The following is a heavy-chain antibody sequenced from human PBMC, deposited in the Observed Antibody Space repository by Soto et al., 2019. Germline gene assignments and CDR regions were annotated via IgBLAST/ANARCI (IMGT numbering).Heavy chain of an antibody. CDR3: AREEIAAAGIIGMDV. V-gene: IGHV1-2*04. Sequence: GASVKVSCRASGYTFTGYYMHWVRQAPGQGLEWLGWINPNSGGTNYAQKFQGWVTMTRDTSISTAYRERSRLRSDDTAVYYCAREEIAAAGIIGMDVWVQGTTVTV. CDR2: INPNSGGT. CDR1: GYTFTGYY. J-gene: IGHJ6*02. D-gene: IGHD6-13*01.